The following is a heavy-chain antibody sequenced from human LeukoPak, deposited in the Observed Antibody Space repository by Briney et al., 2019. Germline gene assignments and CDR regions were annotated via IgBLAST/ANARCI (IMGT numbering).Heavy chain of an antibody. CDR2: IYYSGST. J-gene: IGHJ6*02. CDR3: RSERYYGMDV. CDR1: GGSISSGGYY. Sequence: SETLSLTRTLSGGSISSGGYYWSWIRQHPGKGLEWIGYIYYSGSTYYNPSLKSRVTISVDTSKNQFSLKLSSVTAADTAVYYCRSERYYGMDVWGQGTTVTVSS. D-gene: IGHD1-1*01. V-gene: IGHV4-31*03.